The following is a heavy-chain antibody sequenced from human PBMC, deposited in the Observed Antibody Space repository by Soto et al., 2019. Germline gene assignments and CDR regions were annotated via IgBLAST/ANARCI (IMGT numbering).Heavy chain of an antibody. CDR2: IYSGGRT. V-gene: IGHV3-53*01. CDR3: ARAPGSLDY. J-gene: IGHJ4*02. CDR1: GFTVTSNY. Sequence: LRLSCAASGFTVTSNYMIWVRQAPGKGLEWASVIYSGGRTYYADSVKGRFTISRDNSKNTLYLQMNSLRAEDTAVYYCARAPGSLDYWGQGTLVTVSS.